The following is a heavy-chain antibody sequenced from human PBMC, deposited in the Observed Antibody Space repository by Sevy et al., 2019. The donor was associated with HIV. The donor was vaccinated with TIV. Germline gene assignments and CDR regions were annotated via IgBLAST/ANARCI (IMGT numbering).Heavy chain of an antibody. D-gene: IGHD3-10*01. CDR1: DGSISSYY. Sequence: SETLSLTCTVSDGSISSYYWSWIRQPPGKGLEWIGYISYSGSTNYNLSLQSRVTMSIDTSKNQFSLKLSSVTAADTAVYYCAKSPIGGFGELYDNCFDLWGHGTLVTVSS. V-gene: IGHV4-59*03. J-gene: IGHJ5*02. CDR3: AKSPIGGFGELYDNCFDL. CDR2: ISYSGST.